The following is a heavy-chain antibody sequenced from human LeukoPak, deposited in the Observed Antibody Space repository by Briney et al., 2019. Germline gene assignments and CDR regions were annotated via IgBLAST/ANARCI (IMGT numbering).Heavy chain of an antibody. D-gene: IGHD3-22*01. CDR2: IYYSGST. Sequence: PSETLSLTCTVSGGSISSSSYYSGWIRQPPGKGLEWIGSIYYSGSTYYNPSLKSRAPISVNTSKNHFPLNLSSVTAADTAVYYCARLGGGNYYDSSGDAFDIWGQGTMVTVSS. CDR3: ARLGGGNYYDSSGDAFDI. CDR1: GGSISSSSYY. J-gene: IGHJ3*02. V-gene: IGHV4-39*02.